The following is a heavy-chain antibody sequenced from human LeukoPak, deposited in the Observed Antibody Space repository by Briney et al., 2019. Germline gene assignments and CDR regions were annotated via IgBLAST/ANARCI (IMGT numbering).Heavy chain of an antibody. D-gene: IGHD1-26*01. CDR3: ARVGATGLNYYYYMDV. Sequence: ASVKVSCKASGYTFIDYYMHWVRQAPGQGLEWMGWINPNSGGTNYAQKFQGRVTMTRDTSISTAYMELSRLRSDDTAVYYCARVGATGLNYYYYMDVWGKGTTVTISS. V-gene: IGHV1-2*02. CDR1: GYTFIDYY. J-gene: IGHJ6*03. CDR2: INPNSGGT.